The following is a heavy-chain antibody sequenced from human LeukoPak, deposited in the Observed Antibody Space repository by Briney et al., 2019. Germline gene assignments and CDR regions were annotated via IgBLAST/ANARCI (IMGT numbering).Heavy chain of an antibody. CDR1: GYSFTSYW. D-gene: IGHD6-13*01. Sequence: GESLKISCKGSGYSFTSYWIGWLRQMPGKGLEWMGIIYPGYSDTRYSPSFQGEVTISADKSLSPPSLRWSNMKASDDPMYYCARLRAAADSPNDYWGQGTLVTVSS. J-gene: IGHJ4*02. V-gene: IGHV5-51*01. CDR2: IYPGYSDT. CDR3: ARLRAAADSPNDY.